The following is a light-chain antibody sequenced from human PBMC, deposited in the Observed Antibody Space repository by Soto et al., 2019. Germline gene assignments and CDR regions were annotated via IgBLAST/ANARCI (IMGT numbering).Light chain of an antibody. CDR3: LQYYITPRT. CDR2: WAS. Sequence: DIVMTQSADSLAVSLGERATIDCESSQSILYNSNNKNYLAWYQQKPGQSPKLLIYWASTRESGVPDRFSGSGSGTDFTLTINRLQAEDVAVYYCLQYYITPRTFGQGTKVDNK. V-gene: IGKV4-1*01. J-gene: IGKJ1*01. CDR1: QSILYNSNNKNY.